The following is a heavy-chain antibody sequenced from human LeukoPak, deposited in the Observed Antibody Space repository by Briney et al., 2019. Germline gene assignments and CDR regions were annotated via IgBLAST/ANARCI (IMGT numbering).Heavy chain of an antibody. CDR3: ARDPVLLWFGETENWFDP. D-gene: IGHD3-10*01. V-gene: IGHV1-2*02. CDR2: INPNSGGT. Sequence: ASVKVSCKASGYTFTGYYMHWVRQAPGQGLEWMGWINPNSGGTNYAQKFQGRVTMTRDTSISTAYMELSRLRSDDTAVYYCARDPVLLWFGETENWFDPWGQGTLVTVSS. J-gene: IGHJ5*02. CDR1: GYTFTGYY.